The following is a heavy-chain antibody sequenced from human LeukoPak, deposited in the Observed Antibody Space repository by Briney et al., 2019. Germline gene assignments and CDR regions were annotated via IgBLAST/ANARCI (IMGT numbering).Heavy chain of an antibody. V-gene: IGHV1-2*02. J-gene: IGHJ3*02. Sequence: ASVKVSCKASEYTFTGYYMHWVRQAPGQGLEWMGWINPNSGGTNYAQKFQGRVTMTRDTSISTAYMELSRLRSDDTAVYYCASYAGYSSRGGRDAFDIWGQGTMVTVSS. D-gene: IGHD6-13*01. CDR1: EYTFTGYY. CDR3: ASYAGYSSRGGRDAFDI. CDR2: INPNSGGT.